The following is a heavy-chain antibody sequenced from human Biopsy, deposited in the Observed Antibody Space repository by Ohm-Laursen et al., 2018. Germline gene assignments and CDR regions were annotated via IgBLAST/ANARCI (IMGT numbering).Heavy chain of an antibody. V-gene: IGHV1-69*04. CDR3: ARGGSGSGYYGMDV. J-gene: IGHJ6*02. D-gene: IGHD3-10*01. Sequence: SAKVSCNASGDTFSRSAFFWVRQAPGQGLVYLERIIPIVGITNHAQTFQGRITLTADKSTFMVYMELSRLRSDDTAIYYCARGGSGSGYYGMDVWGQGATVSVSS. CDR1: GDTFSRSA. CDR2: IIPIVGIT.